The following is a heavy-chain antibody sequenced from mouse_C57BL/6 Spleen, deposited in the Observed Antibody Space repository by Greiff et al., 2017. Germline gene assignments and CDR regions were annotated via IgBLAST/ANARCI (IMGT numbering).Heavy chain of an antibody. CDR1: GYTFTNYW. V-gene: IGHV1-63*01. CDR3: ANEEGQAMDY. CDR2: IYPGGGYT. J-gene: IGHJ4*01. Sequence: QVHVKQSGAELVRPGTSVKMSCKASGYTFTNYWIGWAKQRPGHGLEWIGDIYPGGGYTNYNEKFKGKATLTEDKSSSPAYMQFSSQTSEDSAIYCWANEEGQAMDYWRQGTSVTVSS. D-gene: IGHD3-3*01.